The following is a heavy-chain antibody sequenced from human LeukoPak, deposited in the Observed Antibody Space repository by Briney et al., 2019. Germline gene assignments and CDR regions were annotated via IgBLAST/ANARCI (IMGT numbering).Heavy chain of an antibody. J-gene: IGHJ5*02. CDR3: AREYYSSGWYNWLDP. D-gene: IGHD6-19*01. CDR1: GFTFSGYW. V-gene: IGHV3-74*01. Sequence: PGGSLRLSCAASGFTFSGYWIHWVRQAPGRGLVWVSHINGDGSITTYADSVKGRFTISRDNAKNSLYLQMNSLRAEDTAVYYCAREYYSSGWYNWLDPWGQGTLVTVSS. CDR2: INGDGSIT.